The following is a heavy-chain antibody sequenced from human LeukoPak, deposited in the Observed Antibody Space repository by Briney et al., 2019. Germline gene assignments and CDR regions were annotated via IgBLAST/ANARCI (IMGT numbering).Heavy chain of an antibody. CDR2: IRSKANSYAT. CDR3: TRPVGATTA. J-gene: IGHJ5*02. V-gene: IGHV3-73*01. CDR1: GFTFSGSA. Sequence: GGSLRLSCAASGFTFSGSAMHWVRQASGKGLEWVGRIRSKANSYATEYAASVKGRFTIPRDDSKNTAYLQMNSLRTEDTAVYYCTRPVGATTAWGQGTLVTVSS. D-gene: IGHD1-26*01.